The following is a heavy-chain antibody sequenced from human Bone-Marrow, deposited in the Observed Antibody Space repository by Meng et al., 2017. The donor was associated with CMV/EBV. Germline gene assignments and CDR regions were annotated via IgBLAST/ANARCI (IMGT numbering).Heavy chain of an antibody. Sequence: SETLSLTCAVYGGSFSGYYWSWIRQPPGKGLEWIGSIYYSGTTYYNPSLKSRVTISVDTSKNQFSLKLSSVTAADTAVYYCASSSIGGMDVWGQGTTVTVSS. CDR2: IYYSGTT. V-gene: IGHV4-34*01. CDR3: ASSSIGGMDV. J-gene: IGHJ6*02. D-gene: IGHD2-2*01. CDR1: GGSFSGYY.